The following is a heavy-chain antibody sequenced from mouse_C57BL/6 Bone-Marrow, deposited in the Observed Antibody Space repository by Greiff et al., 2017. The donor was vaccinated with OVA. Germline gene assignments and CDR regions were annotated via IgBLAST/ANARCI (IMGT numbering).Heavy chain of an antibody. CDR2: INPNNGGT. CDR1: GYTFTDYY. CDR3: AREVTGTMDY. Sequence: EVQLQQSGPELVKPGASVKISCKASGYTFTDYYMNWVKQSHGKSLEWIGDINPNNGGTSYNQKFKGKATLTVDKSSSTAYMELRSLTSEDSAVYYCAREVTGTMDYWGQGTSVTVSS. D-gene: IGHD4-1*01. V-gene: IGHV1-26*01. J-gene: IGHJ4*01.